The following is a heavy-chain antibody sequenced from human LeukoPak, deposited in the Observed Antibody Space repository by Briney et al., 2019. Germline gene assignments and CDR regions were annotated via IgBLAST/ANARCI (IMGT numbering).Heavy chain of an antibody. CDR1: GASITSGRYY. CDR2: IHYSGTPT. Sequence: PSETLSLTCSVYGASITSGRYYWGWMRQAPGKGLEWIGTIHYSGTPTFYNPSLESRVFLFSDTSRNAFSLRLRSVTAADTAVYYCAAGGDDAKAGYWGQGTLVTVSS. J-gene: IGHJ4*02. CDR3: AAGGDDAKAGY. D-gene: IGHD3-16*01. V-gene: IGHV4-39*02.